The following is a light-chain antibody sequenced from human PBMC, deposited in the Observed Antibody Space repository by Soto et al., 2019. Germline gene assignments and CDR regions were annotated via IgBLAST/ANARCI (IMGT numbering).Light chain of an antibody. Sequence: EVVMTQSPATLSVSPGERATLSCRASQSVSSDYLAWYQQKPGQTPKVLIYRASSRATGIPDRFSGSGSGTDFTLTSSRLEPEDFAVYYCQQYGSSPLTFGGGTKVDIK. CDR2: RAS. V-gene: IGKV3-20*01. CDR1: QSVSSDY. J-gene: IGKJ4*01. CDR3: QQYGSSPLT.